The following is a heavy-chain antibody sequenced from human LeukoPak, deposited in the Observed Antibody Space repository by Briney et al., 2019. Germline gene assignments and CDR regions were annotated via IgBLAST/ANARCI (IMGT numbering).Heavy chain of an antibody. V-gene: IGHV3-11*04. CDR3: ARVGRSGGVFDS. D-gene: IGHD3-10*01. J-gene: IGHJ4*02. Sequence: GGSLRLSCAASAFIFNNYYMSWIRQAPEKGLECVSYISSSGSTMFYADSVKGRFTISRDNAKNSLYLQMNSLRAEDTTVYYCARVGRSGGVFDSWGQGTLVTVSS. CDR1: AFIFNNYY. CDR2: ISSSGSTM.